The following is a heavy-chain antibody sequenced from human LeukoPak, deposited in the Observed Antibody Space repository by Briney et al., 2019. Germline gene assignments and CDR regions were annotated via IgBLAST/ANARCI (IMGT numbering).Heavy chain of an antibody. D-gene: IGHD3-16*02. J-gene: IGHJ5*02. CDR2: INHSGST. CDR1: GGSFSGYY. Sequence: PSETLSLTCAVYGGSFSGYYWSWIRQPPGKGLEWIGEINHSGSTNYNPSLKSRVTISVDTSKNQFFLKLSSVTAADTAVYYCARIGYDYVWGSYRYDWFDPWGQGTLVTVSS. CDR3: ARIGYDYVWGSYRYDWFDP. V-gene: IGHV4-34*01.